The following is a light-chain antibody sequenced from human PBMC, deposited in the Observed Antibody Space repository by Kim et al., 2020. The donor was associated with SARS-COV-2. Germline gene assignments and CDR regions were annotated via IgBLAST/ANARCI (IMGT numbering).Light chain of an antibody. CDR1: QGISSY. V-gene: IGKV1-39*01. Sequence: DIQMTQSPSSLSASVGDRVTITCRASQGISSYLDWYQQKPGKAPKFLIYAASSLQSGVPSRFSGSGSGTDFTLTISSLQPEDFATYYCLQNYSNPLTFGGGTKVDIK. CDR3: LQNYSNPLT. J-gene: IGKJ4*01. CDR2: AAS.